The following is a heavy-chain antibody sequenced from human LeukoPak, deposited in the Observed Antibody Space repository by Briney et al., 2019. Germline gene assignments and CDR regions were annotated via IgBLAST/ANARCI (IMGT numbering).Heavy chain of an antibody. Sequence: GGSLRLSCAASGFTFSNAWMSWVRQAPGKGLEWVGRIKSKTDGGTTDYAAPVKGRFTISRDDSKNTLYLQMNSLKTEDTAVYYCTTTFDYYDSSGYYYGDYWGQGTLVAVSS. D-gene: IGHD3-22*01. V-gene: IGHV3-15*01. CDR2: IKSKTDGGTT. J-gene: IGHJ4*02. CDR1: GFTFSNAW. CDR3: TTTFDYYDSSGYYYGDY.